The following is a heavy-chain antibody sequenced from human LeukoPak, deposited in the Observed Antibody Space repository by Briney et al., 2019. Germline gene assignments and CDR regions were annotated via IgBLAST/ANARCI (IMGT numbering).Heavy chain of an antibody. CDR2: IFYLGNT. V-gene: IGHV4-30-4*01. Sequence: NTSETLSLTCTVSGVSISSGNYYWSWIRQPPGKGLEWIGYIFYLGNTYYTPSLKSRVTISVDTSKNQFSLKLSSVTAADTAVYYCARDGSSSVYWGQGTLVTVSS. D-gene: IGHD6-6*01. CDR1: GVSISSGNYY. CDR3: ARDGSSSVY. J-gene: IGHJ4*02.